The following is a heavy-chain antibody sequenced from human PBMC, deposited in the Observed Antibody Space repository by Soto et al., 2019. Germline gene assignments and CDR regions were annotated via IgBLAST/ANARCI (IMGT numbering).Heavy chain of an antibody. CDR3: ARVGVRGPTDWFDP. Sequence: SETLSLTCTVSSGSINSHFRSCIRQPAGKGLEWIVHSYKSGTTTYNPSLKSRVTMSVDPSKNQFSLKLSSVTAADTAVYYCARVGVRGPTDWFDPWGQGTLVTVSS. CDR1: SGSINSHF. V-gene: IGHV4-4*07. D-gene: IGHD3-10*01. J-gene: IGHJ5*02. CDR2: SYKSGTT.